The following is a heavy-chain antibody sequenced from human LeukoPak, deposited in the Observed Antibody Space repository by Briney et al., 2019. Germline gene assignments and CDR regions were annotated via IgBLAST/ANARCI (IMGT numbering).Heavy chain of an antibody. CDR3: ATSTVDTAIPFDP. Sequence: GGSLRLSCAASGFTFSSYAMHWVRQAPGKGLEWVAVISYDGSNKYYADSVKGRFTISRDNSKNTLYLQMNSLRAEDTAVYYCATSTVDTAIPFDPWGQGTLVTVSS. CDR2: ISYDGSNK. J-gene: IGHJ5*02. CDR1: GFTFSSYA. D-gene: IGHD5-18*01. V-gene: IGHV3-30-3*01.